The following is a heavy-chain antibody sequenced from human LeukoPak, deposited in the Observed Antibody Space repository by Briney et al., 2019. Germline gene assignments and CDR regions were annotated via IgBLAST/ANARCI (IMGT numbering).Heavy chain of an antibody. V-gene: IGHV3-7*01. Sequence: GGSLRLSCAASGFTFSSYWMSWVRQAPGKGLEWVANIKQDGSEKYYVDSVKGRFTISRDNAKNSLYLQMNSLRAEDTAVYYCARDYYYDSSGFGSAAFDIWGQGTMVTVSS. D-gene: IGHD3-22*01. J-gene: IGHJ3*02. CDR2: IKQDGSEK. CDR1: GFTFSSYW. CDR3: ARDYYYDSSGFGSAAFDI.